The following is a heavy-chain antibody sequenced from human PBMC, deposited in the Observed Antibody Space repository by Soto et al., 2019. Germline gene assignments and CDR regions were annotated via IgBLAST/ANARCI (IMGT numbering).Heavy chain of an antibody. CDR3: ARGIIAAAGTHYYGMDV. CDR1: GFTFSSYG. J-gene: IGHJ6*02. V-gene: IGHV3-33*01. Sequence: ESGGGVVQPGRSLRLSCAASGFTFSSYGMHWVRQAPGKGLEWVAVIWYDGSNKYYADSVKGRFTISRDNSKNTLYLQMNSLRAEDTAVYYCARGIIAAAGTHYYGMDVWGQGTTVTVSS. D-gene: IGHD6-13*01. CDR2: IWYDGSNK.